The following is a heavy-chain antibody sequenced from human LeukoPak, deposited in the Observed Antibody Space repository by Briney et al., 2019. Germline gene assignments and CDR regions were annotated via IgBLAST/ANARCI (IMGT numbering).Heavy chain of an antibody. CDR3: ARATSYSSSWYDEGYHFDY. D-gene: IGHD6-13*01. CDR1: GFTFSSYW. CDR2: IKQDGSEK. Sequence: PGGSLRLSCAASGFTFSSYWMSWVRQAPGKGLEWVANIKQDGSEKYYVDSVKGRFTISRDNAKNSLYLQMNSLRAEDTAVYYCARATSYSSSWYDEGYHFDYWGQGTLVTVSS. V-gene: IGHV3-7*01. J-gene: IGHJ4*02.